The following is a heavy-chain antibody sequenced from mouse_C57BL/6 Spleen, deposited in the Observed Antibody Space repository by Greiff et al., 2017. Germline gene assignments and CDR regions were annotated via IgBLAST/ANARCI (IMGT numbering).Heavy chain of an antibody. CDR1: GYSITSGYY. V-gene: IGHV3-6*01. Sequence: EVKLQESGPGLVKPSQSLSLTCSVTGYSITSGYYWNWIRQFPGNKLEWMGYISYDGSNNYNPSLKNRISITRDTSKNQFFLKLNSVTTEDTASYYCAEDDGYYGYYWGQGTTLTVSS. D-gene: IGHD2-3*01. CDR3: AEDDGYYGYY. CDR2: ISYDGSN. J-gene: IGHJ2*01.